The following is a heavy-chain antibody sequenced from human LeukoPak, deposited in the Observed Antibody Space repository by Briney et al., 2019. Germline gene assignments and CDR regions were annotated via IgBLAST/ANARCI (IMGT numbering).Heavy chain of an antibody. Sequence: ASVKVSCKASGGTFSSYTISWVRQAPGQGLEWMGRIIPILVIANYAQKFQGRVTITADKSTSTAYMELSSVTAADTAVYYCARGSSFGLGYCSGGSCYYNPLGYMDVWGKGTTVTVSS. CDR1: GGTFSSYT. CDR3: ARGSSFGLGYCSGGSCYYNPLGYMDV. V-gene: IGHV1-69*02. J-gene: IGHJ6*03. CDR2: IIPILVIA. D-gene: IGHD2-15*01.